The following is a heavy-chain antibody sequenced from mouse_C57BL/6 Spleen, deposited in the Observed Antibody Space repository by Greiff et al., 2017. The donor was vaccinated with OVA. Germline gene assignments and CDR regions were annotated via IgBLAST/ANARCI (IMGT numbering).Heavy chain of an antibody. D-gene: IGHD2-4*01. V-gene: IGHV1-64*01. CDR3: APGGDDYGNAY. CDR2: IHPNSGST. Sequence: QVQLQQPGAELVQPGASVKLSCKASGYTFTSYWMHWVKQRPGQGLEWIGMIHPNSGSTNYNEKFKSKATLTVDKSSSTSYMQRSSLTSEDSAVYFCAPGGDDYGNAYWGQGTLVTVSA. J-gene: IGHJ3*01. CDR1: GYTFTSYW.